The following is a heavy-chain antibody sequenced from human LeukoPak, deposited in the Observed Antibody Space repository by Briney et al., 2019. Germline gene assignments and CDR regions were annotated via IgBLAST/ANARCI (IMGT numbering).Heavy chain of an antibody. Sequence: SETLSLTCSVSGGSISGHYWSWIRQPPGKGLEWIGSIYYSGSTYYNPSLKSRVTISVDTSKNQFSLKLSSVTAADTAVYYCARHRGYYDSSGYYYPYYFDYWGQGTLVTVSS. D-gene: IGHD3-22*01. CDR2: IYYSGST. J-gene: IGHJ4*02. CDR3: ARHRGYYDSSGYYYPYYFDY. CDR1: GGSISGHY. V-gene: IGHV4-59*05.